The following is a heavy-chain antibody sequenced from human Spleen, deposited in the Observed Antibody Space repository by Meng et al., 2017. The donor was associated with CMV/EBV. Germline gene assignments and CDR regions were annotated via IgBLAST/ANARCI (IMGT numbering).Heavy chain of an antibody. CDR3: ARDYFTRMGDSSAWYALRYGTDV. CDR1: GYTFTSYG. D-gene: IGHD6-13*01. J-gene: IGHJ6*02. V-gene: IGHV1-18*01. CDR2: ISAYNGNT. Sequence: ASVKVSCKASGYTFTSYGISWVRQAPGQGLEWMGWISAYNGNTNYAQKLQGRVTMTRDTSIRTAYLELSRLRSEDTAVYYCARDYFTRMGDSSAWYALRYGTDVWGQGTTVTVSS.